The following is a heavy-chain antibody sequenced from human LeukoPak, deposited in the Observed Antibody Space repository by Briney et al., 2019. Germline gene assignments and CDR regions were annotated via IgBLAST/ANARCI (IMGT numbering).Heavy chain of an antibody. D-gene: IGHD3-22*01. CDR2: MNPNTGNT. CDR3: ARLSQTPDYYGSSGYFYLGY. V-gene: IGHV1-8*01. CDR1: RYTFSSYD. Sequence: ASVRVSCKGYRYTFSSYDINWVRQAPGQGLEWMGWMNPNTGNTGYAPKFQGRVTMTRDTSISTAYMELRGLRSEDTAVYYCARLSQTPDYYGSSGYFYLGYWGQGTRVTVSS. J-gene: IGHJ4*02.